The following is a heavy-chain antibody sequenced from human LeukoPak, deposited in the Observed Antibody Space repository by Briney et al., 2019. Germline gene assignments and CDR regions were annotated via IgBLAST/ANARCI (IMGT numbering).Heavy chain of an antibody. J-gene: IGHJ4*02. CDR1: GYSFTSYW. V-gene: IGHV5-10-1*01. Sequence: GESLKISRKGSGYSFTSYWISWVRQMPGKGLEWMGLIDPSDSYTNYSPSFQGHVTISADKSITTAYLQWSSLKASDTAIYYCARHDSGSYSVFDSSGQGTLVTVSS. D-gene: IGHD1-26*01. CDR3: ARHDSGSYSVFDS. CDR2: IDPSDSYT.